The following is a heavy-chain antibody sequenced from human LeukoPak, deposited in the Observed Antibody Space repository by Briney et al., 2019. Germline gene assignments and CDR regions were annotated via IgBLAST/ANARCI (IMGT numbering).Heavy chain of an antibody. Sequence: GGPLRLSCAASGFTFSSYNMNWVRQAPGKGLEWVSSISSSSTYTYYGDSVKGRFTISRDNAKNSLYLQMNSLRAEDTAVYYCARAISMVRGVDYWGQGTLVTVSS. CDR3: ARAISMVRGVDY. CDR2: ISSSSTYT. D-gene: IGHD3-10*01. CDR1: GFTFSSYN. V-gene: IGHV3-21*01. J-gene: IGHJ4*02.